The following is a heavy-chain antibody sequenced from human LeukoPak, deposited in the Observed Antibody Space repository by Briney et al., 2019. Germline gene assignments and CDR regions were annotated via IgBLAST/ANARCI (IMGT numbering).Heavy chain of an antibody. J-gene: IGHJ4*02. Sequence: SETLSLTCIVSGGSISSYYWSWIRQPPGKGLEWIGYIYSSGSTDYNPSLKSRATISLDTPNHQFSLKLTSVTAADTAVYYCARHVGIHLWSLYFDYWGQGSWSPSPQ. CDR2: IYSSGST. V-gene: IGHV4-59*08. CDR3: ARHVGIHLWSLYFDY. CDR1: GGSISSYY. D-gene: IGHD5-18*01.